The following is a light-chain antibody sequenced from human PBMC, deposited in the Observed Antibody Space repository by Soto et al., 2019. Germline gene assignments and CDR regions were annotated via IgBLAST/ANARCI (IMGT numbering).Light chain of an antibody. Sequence: QSALTQPPSASGSPGQSVTISCTGTSSDVGVYNYVSWYQQHPGKAPKLMIYEVSKRPSGVPDRFSGSKSGNTASLTVSGLQAEDEADYYCSSYAGSNNWVFGGGTTLPVL. CDR1: SSDVGVYNY. CDR3: SSYAGSNNWV. CDR2: EVS. V-gene: IGLV2-8*01. J-gene: IGLJ3*02.